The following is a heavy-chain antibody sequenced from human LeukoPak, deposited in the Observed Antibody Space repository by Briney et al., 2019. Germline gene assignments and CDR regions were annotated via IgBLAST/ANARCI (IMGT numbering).Heavy chain of an antibody. Sequence: GGFLRLSCAASGFTFSSYAMSWVRQAPGKGLEWVSSISGSDGTTYYADSVKGRFTISRDNSKYTLSLQMKSLRAEDTAVYYCAKVDNWKYGHHDFWGQGTLVTVSS. J-gene: IGHJ4*02. CDR2: ISGSDGTT. CDR3: AKVDNWKYGHHDF. D-gene: IGHD1-1*01. V-gene: IGHV3-23*01. CDR1: GFTFSSYA.